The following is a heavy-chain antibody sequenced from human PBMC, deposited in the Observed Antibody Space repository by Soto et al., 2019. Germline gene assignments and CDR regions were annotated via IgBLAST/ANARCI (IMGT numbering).Heavy chain of an antibody. CDR3: ARIVYGSGSFAWFDP. Sequence: ASVKVSCKASGYIFTAYAMHWVRQAPGQSLEWMGWINAGNGDTKHSQKFQGRVTITRDTSASTAYMELSSLRSEDTAVYYCARIVYGSGSFAWFDPWGQGTLVTVSS. D-gene: IGHD3-10*01. CDR2: INAGNGDT. CDR1: GYIFTAYA. J-gene: IGHJ5*02. V-gene: IGHV1-3*01.